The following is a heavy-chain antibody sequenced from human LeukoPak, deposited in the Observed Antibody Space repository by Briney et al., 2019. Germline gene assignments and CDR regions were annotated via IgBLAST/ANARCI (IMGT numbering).Heavy chain of an antibody. V-gene: IGHV3-7*01. CDR1: GFTFSSYW. J-gene: IGHJ4*02. CDR3: ARDSLNYYDSSGYYRTHPFDY. Sequence: GGSLRLSCAASGFTFSSYWMSWDRQAPGKGLEWVANIKQDGSEKYYVDSVKGRFTISRDNAKNSLYLQMNSLRAEDTAVYYCARDSLNYYDSSGYYRTHPFDYWGQGTLVTVSS. CDR2: IKQDGSEK. D-gene: IGHD3-22*01.